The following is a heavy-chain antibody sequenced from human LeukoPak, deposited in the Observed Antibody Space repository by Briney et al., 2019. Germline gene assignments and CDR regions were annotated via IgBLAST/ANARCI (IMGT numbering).Heavy chain of an antibody. D-gene: IGHD6-13*01. Sequence: GGSLRLSCAASGFTFSSYWMSWVRQAPGKGLEWVANMKYDGSENYYVDSVKGRFTISRDNAKNSLYLQMNSLRAEDTAVYYCARDIEAAGLFLDYWGQGTLVTVSS. V-gene: IGHV3-7*01. J-gene: IGHJ4*02. CDR2: MKYDGSEN. CDR1: GFTFSSYW. CDR3: ARDIEAAGLFLDY.